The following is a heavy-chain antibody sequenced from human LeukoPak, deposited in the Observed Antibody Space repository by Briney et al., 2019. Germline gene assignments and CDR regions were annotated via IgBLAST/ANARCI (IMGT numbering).Heavy chain of an antibody. Sequence: GGSLRLSCAASGFTVSSNYMSWVRQAPGKGLEWVSVIYSGGSTYYADSVKGRFAISRDNSKNTLYLQMNSLRAEDTAVYYCACSKRWLAFDYWGQGTLVTVSS. CDR2: IYSGGST. J-gene: IGHJ4*02. D-gene: IGHD6-19*01. CDR1: GFTVSSNY. V-gene: IGHV3-53*01. CDR3: ACSKRWLAFDY.